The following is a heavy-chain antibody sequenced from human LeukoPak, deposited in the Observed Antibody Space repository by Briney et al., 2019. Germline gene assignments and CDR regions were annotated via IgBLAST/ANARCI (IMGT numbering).Heavy chain of an antibody. CDR3: AKDRSSGWYSITYFDF. CDR1: GFTFSSYA. V-gene: IGHV3-23*01. Sequence: GGSLRLSCAASGFTFSSYAMSWVRQAPGKGLEWVSAISGSGGSTYYADSVKGRFTISRDNSKNTLYLQMNSLRAEDTAVYYCAKDRSSGWYSITYFDFWSQGTLVSVSS. CDR2: ISGSGGST. D-gene: IGHD6-19*01. J-gene: IGHJ4*02.